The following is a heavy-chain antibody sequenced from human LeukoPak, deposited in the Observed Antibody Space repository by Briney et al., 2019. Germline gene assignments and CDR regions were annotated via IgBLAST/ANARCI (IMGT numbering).Heavy chain of an antibody. J-gene: IGHJ5*02. CDR2: VSTTGSS. V-gene: IGHV4-4*07. CDR3: ARDDLVWCGGSNWFDP. D-gene: IGHD3-16*01. CDR1: GGAISNYF. Sequence: PSETLSHTCTVSGGAISNYFWSWIRQPAGKGLEWIGRVSTTGSSNFNPSLKSRVIMSADTSRNQFSLKLHSVTAADSALYFCARDDLVWCGGSNWFDPWGQGVLVTVSS.